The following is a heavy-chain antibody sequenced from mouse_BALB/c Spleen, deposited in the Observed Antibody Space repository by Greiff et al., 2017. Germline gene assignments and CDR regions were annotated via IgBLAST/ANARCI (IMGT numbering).Heavy chain of an antibody. D-gene: IGHD4-1*01. Sequence: VQLQESGPGLVAPSQSLSITCTVSGFSLTSYGVHWVSQTPGKGLEWLGVIWAGGSTNYNSALMSRLSISKDYSKYQVFLKMNSLQTDDTAMYYCAREQGAYDNWEYYYAMDYWGQGTSVTVSS. V-gene: IGHV2-9*02. CDR3: AREQGAYDNWEYYYAMDY. CDR2: IWAGGST. J-gene: IGHJ4*01. CDR1: GFSLTSYG.